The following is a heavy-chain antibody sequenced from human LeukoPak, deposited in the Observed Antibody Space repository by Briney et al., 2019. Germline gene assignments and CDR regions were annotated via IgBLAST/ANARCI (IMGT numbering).Heavy chain of an antibody. J-gene: IGHJ4*02. D-gene: IGHD6-19*01. CDR1: GGSISNYH. CDR3: ARWFSLRSSSSGWYSPNYFDS. Sequence: SDPLSLTCTVSGGSISNYHWSWIRQPPRKGLEWIGYYHYSGNHNYNHPLKSQITISVETSKNQFSLKVTSVTAADTAVYFCARWFSLRSSSSGWYSPNYFDSWGQGTLVTVSS. CDR2: YHYSGNH. V-gene: IGHV4-59*07.